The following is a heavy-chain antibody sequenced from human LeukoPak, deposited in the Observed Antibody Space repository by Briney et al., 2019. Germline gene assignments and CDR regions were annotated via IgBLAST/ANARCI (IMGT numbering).Heavy chain of an antibody. V-gene: IGHV4-39*07. CDR1: GGSISSTSYY. D-gene: IGHD6-19*01. CDR2: MYYSGST. J-gene: IGHJ4*02. CDR3: ARVSGWNPLQGAHLDY. Sequence: PSETLSLTCTVSGGSISSTSYYWGWIRQPPGKGLEWIGSMYYSGSTYYNPSLKSRVTISADTSKNQLSLKLNSVTAADTAVYYCARVSGWNPLQGAHLDYWGQGTLVTVSS.